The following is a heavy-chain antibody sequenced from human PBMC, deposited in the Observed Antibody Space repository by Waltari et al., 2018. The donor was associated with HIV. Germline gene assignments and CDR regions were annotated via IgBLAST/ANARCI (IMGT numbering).Heavy chain of an antibody. V-gene: IGHV3-64D*06. CDR3: AQQLVLPYAFDI. Sequence: EVQLVESGGGLVQPGGSLRLSCSASGFTFSSYALHWVRQAPGKGLEYVSAISSNGGSTYYADSVKGRFTISRDNSKNTLYLQMSSLRAEDTAVYYCAQQLVLPYAFDIWGQGTMVTVSS. D-gene: IGHD6-13*01. J-gene: IGHJ3*02. CDR1: GFTFSSYA. CDR2: ISSNGGST.